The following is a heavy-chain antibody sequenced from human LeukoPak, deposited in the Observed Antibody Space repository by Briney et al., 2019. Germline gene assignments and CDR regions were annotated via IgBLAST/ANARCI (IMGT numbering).Heavy chain of an antibody. V-gene: IGHV3-7*01. CDR1: GFTFSSYW. D-gene: IGHD1-1*01. CDR3: ANLCRRRPRGNDAFDI. CDR2: IKQDGSEK. Sequence: GGSLRLSCAASGFTFSSYWMSWVRQAPGKGLEWVANIKQDGSEKYYVDSVKGRFTISRDNAKNSLYLQMNSLRAEDTAVYYCANLCRRRPRGNDAFDIWGQGTMVTVSS. J-gene: IGHJ3*02.